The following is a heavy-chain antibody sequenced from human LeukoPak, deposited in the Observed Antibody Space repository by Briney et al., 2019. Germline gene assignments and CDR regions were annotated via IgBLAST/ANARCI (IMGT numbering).Heavy chain of an antibody. CDR2: INHSGST. J-gene: IGHJ4*02. V-gene: IGHV4-34*01. CDR1: GGSLSGYY. CDR3: ASLDRPLD. Sequence: PSETLSLTCAVYGGSLSGYYWSWIRQPPGKGLEWIGEINHSGSTNYNPSLKSRVTISVDTSKNQFSLKLSSVTAADTAVYYCASLDRPLDWGQGTLVTVSS.